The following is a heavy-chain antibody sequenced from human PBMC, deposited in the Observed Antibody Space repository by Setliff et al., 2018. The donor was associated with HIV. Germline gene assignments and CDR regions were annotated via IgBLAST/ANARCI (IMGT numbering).Heavy chain of an antibody. J-gene: IGHJ4*02. CDR1: GGPMTTISSY. V-gene: IGHV4-39*07. CDR2: IYYGGST. D-gene: IGHD1-26*01. Sequence: ASETLSLTCTASGGPMTTISSYWGWIRQSPGKGLEWIASIYYGGSTNYNPSLKSRVTISVDTSKNQLSLKLRSVTAADTAVYYCANYRGGSMIDYWGQGTLVTVSS. CDR3: ANYRGGSMIDY.